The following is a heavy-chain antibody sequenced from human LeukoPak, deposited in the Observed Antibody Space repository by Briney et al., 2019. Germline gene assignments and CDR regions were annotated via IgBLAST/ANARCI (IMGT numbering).Heavy chain of an antibody. D-gene: IGHD3-3*01. V-gene: IGHV3-48*04. CDR2: ISSSSSTI. CDR3: ATGDYDFWSGYPDY. Sequence: PGGSLRLSCAASGFTFSSYSMNWVRQAPGKGLEWVSYISSSSSTIYYADSVKARFTISRDNDKNSLYLQLTSLRAEDTAVYYCATGDYDFWSGYPDYWGQGTLVTVSS. J-gene: IGHJ4*02. CDR1: GFTFSSYS.